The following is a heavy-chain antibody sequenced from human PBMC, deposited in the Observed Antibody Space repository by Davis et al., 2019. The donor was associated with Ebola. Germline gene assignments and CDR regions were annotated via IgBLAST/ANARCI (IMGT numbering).Heavy chain of an antibody. CDR1: GYTFTSYG. Sequence: AASVKVSCKASGYTFTSYGISWVRQAPGQGLEWMGWISAYNRNTNYAQKLQGRVTITRDTSASTAYMELSSLRSEDTAVYYCAGSYLMGWELLQPFDYWGQGTLVTVSS. CDR3: AGSYLMGWELLQPFDY. D-gene: IGHD1-26*01. CDR2: ISAYNRNT. V-gene: IGHV1-18*04. J-gene: IGHJ4*02.